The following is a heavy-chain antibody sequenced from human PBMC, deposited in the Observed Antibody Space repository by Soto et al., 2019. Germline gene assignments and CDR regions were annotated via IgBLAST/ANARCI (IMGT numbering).Heavy chain of an antibody. V-gene: IGHV1-18*01. CDR3: ARGFGVVVTAAPDY. Sequence: ASVKVSCKASGYTFTSYGISWVRQAPGQGLEWMGWIRAYNGNTNYAQKLQGRVTMTTDTSTSTAYMELRSLRSDDTAVYYCARGFGVVVTAAPDYWGQGTLVTVSS. CDR2: IRAYNGNT. CDR1: GYTFTSYG. J-gene: IGHJ4*02. D-gene: IGHD2-21*02.